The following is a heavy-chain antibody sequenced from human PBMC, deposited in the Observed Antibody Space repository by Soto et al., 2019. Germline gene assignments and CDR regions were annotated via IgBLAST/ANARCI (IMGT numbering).Heavy chain of an antibody. CDR2: IYYSGST. CDR1: GGSISSSSYY. J-gene: IGHJ4*02. D-gene: IGHD2-21*01. V-gene: IGHV4-39*02. Sequence: SETLSLTCTVSGGSISSSSYYWGWIRQPPGKGLEWIGSIYYSGSTYYNPSLKSRVTISVDTSKNQFSLKLSSVTAADTAAYYCARELRRVNFDYWGQGTLVTVSS. CDR3: ARELRRVNFDY.